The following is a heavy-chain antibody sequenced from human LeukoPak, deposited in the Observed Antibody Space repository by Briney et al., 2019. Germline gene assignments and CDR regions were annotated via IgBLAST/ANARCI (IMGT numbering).Heavy chain of an antibody. D-gene: IGHD6-13*01. J-gene: IGHJ6*02. CDR3: ARDHSSSWFTLGYYYGMDV. V-gene: IGHV1-8*01. CDR2: MNPNSGNT. CDR1: GYTFTSYD. Sequence: ASVKVSCKASGYTFTSYDINWVRQATGQGLEWMGWMNPNSGNTGYAQKFQGRVTMTRNTSISTAYMELSSLRSEDTAVYYCARDHSSSWFTLGYYYGMDVWGQGTTVTVSS.